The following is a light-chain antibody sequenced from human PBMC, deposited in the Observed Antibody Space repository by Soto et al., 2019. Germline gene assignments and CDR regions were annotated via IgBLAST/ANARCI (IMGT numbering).Light chain of an antibody. CDR3: CSYTTSTTYV. CDR2: GNT. V-gene: IGLV1-40*01. Sequence: QSVLTQPPSVSGAPGQRVAISCTGSSSNIGAGHDVHWYQQLPGTAPKLLIYGNTNRPSGVPDRFSGSKSGTSASLAITGLQAEDEANYYCCSYTTSTTYVFGTGTKVTVL. CDR1: SSNIGAGHD. J-gene: IGLJ1*01.